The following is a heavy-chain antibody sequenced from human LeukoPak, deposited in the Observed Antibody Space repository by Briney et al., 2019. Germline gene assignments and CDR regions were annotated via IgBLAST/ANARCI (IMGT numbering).Heavy chain of an antibody. CDR3: AREEGDHRSSGWYNS. J-gene: IGHJ5*01. D-gene: IGHD6-19*01. CDR1: GYTFTGYY. CDR2: INPNSGGT. V-gene: IGHV1-2*02. Sequence: GASVKVSCKASGYTFTGYYMHWVRQAPGQGLEWMGWINPNSGGTNYAPKFQGRVTMTRDTSISTAYMELSRLRSDDTAVYYCAREEGDHRSSGWYNSWGQGTLVTVSS.